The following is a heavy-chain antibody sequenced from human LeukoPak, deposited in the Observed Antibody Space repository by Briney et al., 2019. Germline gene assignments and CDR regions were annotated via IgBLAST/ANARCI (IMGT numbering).Heavy chain of an antibody. V-gene: IGHV3-74*01. CDR1: GFTLSSNW. J-gene: IGHJ4*02. CDR2: ISSDGST. CDR3: ARTPYCSSTCYGNFDY. Sequence: GSLRLSCAASGFTLSSNWMHWVRQAPGKGLVWVSRISSDGSTAYADFVQGRFTISRDNAKNTLYLQMNSLRVEDTAVYYCARTPYCSSTCYGNFDYWGQGTLVTVSS. D-gene: IGHD2-2*01.